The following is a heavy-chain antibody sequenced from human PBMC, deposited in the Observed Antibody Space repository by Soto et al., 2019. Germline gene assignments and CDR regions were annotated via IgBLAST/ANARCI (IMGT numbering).Heavy chain of an antibody. CDR2: IYYSGST. Sequence: QVQLQESGPGLVKPSETLSLTCTVSGGSISSYYWSWIRQPPGKGLEWIGYIYYSGSTNYNPSLRSPVXXSXATXKNQFSLKLSSVTAAATAVYYCARGRNRWFGELLDWGHGTLVTVSS. CDR3: ARGRNRWFGELLD. V-gene: IGHV4-59*08. D-gene: IGHD3-10*01. CDR1: GGSISSYY. J-gene: IGHJ4*01.